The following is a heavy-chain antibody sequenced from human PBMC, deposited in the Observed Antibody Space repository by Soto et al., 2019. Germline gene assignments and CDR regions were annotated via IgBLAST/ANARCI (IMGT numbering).Heavy chain of an antibody. CDR2: IYYSGST. Sequence: NLDLTLNVYGGSISSGCYYGRWSRQQPGKGLVWIGYIYYSGSTYYNPSLKSRVTISVDTSKNQFSLKLSSVTAADTAVYYCAIDNFASLFKSDYYCDVMDFSGQGTTV. CDR1: GGSISSGCYY. CDR3: AIDNFASLFKSDYYCDVMDF. J-gene: IGHJ6*01. V-gene: IGHV4-31*02.